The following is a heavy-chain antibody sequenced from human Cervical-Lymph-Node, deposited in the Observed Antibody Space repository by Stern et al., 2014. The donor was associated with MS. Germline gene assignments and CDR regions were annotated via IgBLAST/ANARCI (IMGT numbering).Heavy chain of an antibody. V-gene: IGHV7-4-1*02. J-gene: IGHJ4*02. CDR2: ITTNTGSP. CDR1: GYTFTNYA. D-gene: IGHD5-24*01. CDR3: ARVNRDGYSLSGY. Sequence: DQLVESGSELKKPGASVKVSCKASGYTFTNYAVSWVRQAPGQGLHWMGWITTNTGSPTYAQDFTGRFVFSLDTSVSTAYLQISSLQPEDTAVYYCARVNRDGYSLSGYWGQGTLVTVSS.